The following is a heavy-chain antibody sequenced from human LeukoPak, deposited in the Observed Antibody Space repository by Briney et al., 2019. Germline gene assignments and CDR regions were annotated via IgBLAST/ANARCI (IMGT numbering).Heavy chain of an antibody. J-gene: IGHJ6*02. CDR2: ISSSVGST. CDR3: AKASSSSYYYDMDV. Sequence: PGGSLRLSCADTGFSFSSYAMSYGRHASGKGLDWESAISSSVGSTYYADSVKGRFTISRDNSKNTLYLQIKSPRAENTAVYYCAKASSSSYYYDMDVWGQGTTVTVSS. CDR1: GFSFSSYA. D-gene: IGHD6-13*01. V-gene: IGHV3-23*01.